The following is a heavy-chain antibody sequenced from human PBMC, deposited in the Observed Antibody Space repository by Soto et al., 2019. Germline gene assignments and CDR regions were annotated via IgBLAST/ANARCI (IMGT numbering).Heavy chain of an antibody. CDR2: VSKSDYT. J-gene: IGHJ4*02. CDR1: GFTFSSYG. Sequence: PGGSLRLSCAASGFTFSSYGINWVRQAPGKGLEWVSSVSKSDYTYYSDSVRGRFTISRDNAKNSVSLQMNSLRAEDTAVYYCAKGLPYSGYDYYFDYWGQGTLVTVSS. CDR3: AKGLPYSGYDYYFDY. D-gene: IGHD5-12*01. V-gene: IGHV3-21*01.